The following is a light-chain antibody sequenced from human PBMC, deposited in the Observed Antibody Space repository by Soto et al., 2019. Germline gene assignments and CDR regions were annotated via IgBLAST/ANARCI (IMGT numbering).Light chain of an antibody. Sequence: QSALTQPASVSGSPGQSITISCTGTSSDVGAYTYVSWYQQHPGKAPKLMIFEVSDRPSGVSNRFSGSKSGNTASLTISGLPAEDEPDYYCGSYSTRHTLVFGGGTKLTVL. CDR2: EVS. V-gene: IGLV2-14*01. CDR3: GSYSTRHTLV. J-gene: IGLJ2*01. CDR1: SSDVGAYTY.